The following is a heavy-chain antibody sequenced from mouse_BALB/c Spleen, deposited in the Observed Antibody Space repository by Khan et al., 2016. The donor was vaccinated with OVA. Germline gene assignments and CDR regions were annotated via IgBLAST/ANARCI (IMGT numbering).Heavy chain of an antibody. D-gene: IGHD2-14*01. CDR2: INPSNGYT. CDR1: GYTFTSYT. V-gene: IGHV1-4*01. Sequence: QVQLKQSGAELARPGASVKMSCKASGYTFTSYTIHWIKLRPGQGLEWIGYINPSNGYTNYNQKFRDKATLTADKSSTTAYMQLSSLTSDDSAVYNCVRDGAYHRNDGWFAYWGKGTLVTVSA. J-gene: IGHJ3*01. CDR3: VRDGAYHRNDGWFAY.